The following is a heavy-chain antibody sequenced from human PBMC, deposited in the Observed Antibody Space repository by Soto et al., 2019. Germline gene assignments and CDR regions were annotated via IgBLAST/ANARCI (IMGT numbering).Heavy chain of an antibody. J-gene: IGHJ4*01. CDR1: GYMFSGYY. CDR3: SIKVAMFNFDY. V-gene: IGHV1-2*02. Sequence: ASVKVSCKASGYMFSGYYMHWVRQAPGQGLEWMGRINPDTGGTNYQQKFQGRVTMTRDTSISTAYLELSSLRSDDTAVYYCSIKVAMFNFDYWGHGPLVTVSS. D-gene: IGHD3-10*02. CDR2: INPDTGGT.